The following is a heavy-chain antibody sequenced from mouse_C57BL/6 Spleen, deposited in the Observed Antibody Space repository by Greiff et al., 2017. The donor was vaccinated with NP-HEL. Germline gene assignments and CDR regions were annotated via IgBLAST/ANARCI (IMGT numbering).Heavy chain of an antibody. CDR3: ARDSSGYLAY. CDR2: IYPGGGYT. J-gene: IGHJ3*01. CDR1: GYTFTNYW. Sequence: VQLQQSGAELVRPGTSVKMSCKASGYTFTNYWIGWAKQRPGHGLEWIGDIYPGGGYTNYNEKFKGKATLTADKSSSTAYMELRSLTSEDSAVYFCARDSSGYLAYWGQGTLVTVSA. D-gene: IGHD3-2*02. V-gene: IGHV1-63*01.